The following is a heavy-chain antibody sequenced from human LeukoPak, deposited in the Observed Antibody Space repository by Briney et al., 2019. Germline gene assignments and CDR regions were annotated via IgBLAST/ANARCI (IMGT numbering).Heavy chain of an antibody. J-gene: IGHJ4*02. CDR3: ARALYCSGGSCYGSTNFDY. CDR2: ISAYNGNT. CDR1: GYTFTSYG. D-gene: IGHD2-15*01. V-gene: IGHV1-18*01. Sequence: ASVKVSCKASGYTFTSYGISWVRQAPGQGLEWMGWISAYNGNTNYAQKLQGRVTMTTDTSTGTAYMELRSLRSDDTAVYYCARALYCSGGSCYGSTNFDYWGQGTLVTVSS.